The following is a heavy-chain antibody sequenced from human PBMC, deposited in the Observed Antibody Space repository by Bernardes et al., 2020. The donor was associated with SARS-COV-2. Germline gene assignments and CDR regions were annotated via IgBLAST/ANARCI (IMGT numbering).Heavy chain of an antibody. J-gene: IGHJ4*01. CDR2: INLGGST. V-gene: IGHV4-34*01. D-gene: IGHD2-21*02. CDR1: DSSVTYY. Sequence: SEPLSLTCAVHDSSVTYYYSWIRPAPGKGLEWIGPINLGGSTNYSPALKSRVTMSIDTSKNRLSFKMTSVSAADTAMYYCARGSSYCGGDCHADWGQGTLVTVSS. CDR3: ARGSSYCGGDCHAD.